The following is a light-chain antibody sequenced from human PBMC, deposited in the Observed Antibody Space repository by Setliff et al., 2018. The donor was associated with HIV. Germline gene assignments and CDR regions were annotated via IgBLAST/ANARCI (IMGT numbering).Light chain of an antibody. CDR2: DND. CDR3: GSWDSSLSAFV. CDR1: TSNIENNY. J-gene: IGLJ1*01. Sequence: QEVTISCSGSTSNIENNYVSWYQQLPGTVPKLLIYDNDERPSGIPDRVSGSKSGTSATLGITGLQTGDEADYYCGSWDSSLSAFVFGTGTKVTVL. V-gene: IGLV1-51*01.